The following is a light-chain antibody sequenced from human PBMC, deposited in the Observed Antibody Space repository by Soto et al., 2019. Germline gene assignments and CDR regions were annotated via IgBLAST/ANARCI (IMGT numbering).Light chain of an antibody. Sequence: DVVMTQSPLSLPVTPGEPASISCRSSQSLLHTNGSNSLHWYLQKPGLSPQLLIYLGSNRASGVPDRFSGSGSGTDFTLKISRVEAEDVGVYYCMQALQTPSTFGQGTKVDIK. CDR3: MQALQTPST. V-gene: IGKV2-28*01. J-gene: IGKJ1*01. CDR1: QSLLHTNGSNS. CDR2: LGS.